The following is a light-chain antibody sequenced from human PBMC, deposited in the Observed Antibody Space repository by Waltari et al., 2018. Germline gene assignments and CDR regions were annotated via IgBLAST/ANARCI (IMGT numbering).Light chain of an antibody. V-gene: IGLV3-1*01. CDR2: QDN. J-gene: IGLJ3*02. Sequence: SFELTQPPSVSVSPGQTASITCSGDKLGDRYTSGYQQRSGRSPVLILYQDNKRPSGVPGRFSGSNSGDTATLTISGTQASDEADYYCQAWDSRSWVFGTGTTLTVL. CDR3: QAWDSRSWV. CDR1: KLGDRY.